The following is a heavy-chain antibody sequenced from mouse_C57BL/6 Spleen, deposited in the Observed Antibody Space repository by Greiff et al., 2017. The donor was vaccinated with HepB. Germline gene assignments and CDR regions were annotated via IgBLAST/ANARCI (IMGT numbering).Heavy chain of an antibody. D-gene: IGHD1-1*01. CDR1: GYTFTSYW. Sequence: QVQLQQPGAELVKPGASVKLSCKASGYTFTSYWMHWVKQRPGRGLEWIGRIDPNSGGTKYNEKFKSKATLTVDKPSSTAYMQLSSLTSEDSAVYYCARAYGSSEVGSYYFDYWGQGTTLTVSS. CDR2: IDPNSGGT. CDR3: ARAYGSSEVGSYYFDY. J-gene: IGHJ2*01. V-gene: IGHV1-72*01.